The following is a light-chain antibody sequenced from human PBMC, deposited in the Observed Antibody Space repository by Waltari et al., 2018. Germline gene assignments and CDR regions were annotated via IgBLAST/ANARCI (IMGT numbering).Light chain of an antibody. CDR3: SSYAGSNNFVV. CDR1: SSDVGAHNY. CDR2: EVS. Sequence: QSALTQSPSASGSPGQSVTISCTGLSSDVGAHNYVSLYQQHPGKAPQVMIYEVSKRPSGVPDRFSGSKSGNTASLTVSGLQAEDEADYYCSSYAGSNNFVVFGGGTKLTVL. V-gene: IGLV2-8*01. J-gene: IGLJ2*01.